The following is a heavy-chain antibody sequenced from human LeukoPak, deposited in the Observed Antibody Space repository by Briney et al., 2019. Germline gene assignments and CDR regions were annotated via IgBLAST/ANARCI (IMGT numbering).Heavy chain of an antibody. CDR1: GFTFSSYS. J-gene: IGHJ4*02. CDR2: VSTGSNYI. D-gene: IGHD6-6*01. CDR3: AKDPFEYSSSILYFDY. V-gene: IGHV3-21*04. Sequence: GGSLRLSCTASGFTFSSYSLNWVRQAPGKGLEWVSSVSTGSNYIYYADSVKGRFTISRDNDKNSLYLQMNSLRAEDTAVYYCAKDPFEYSSSILYFDYWGQGTLVTVSS.